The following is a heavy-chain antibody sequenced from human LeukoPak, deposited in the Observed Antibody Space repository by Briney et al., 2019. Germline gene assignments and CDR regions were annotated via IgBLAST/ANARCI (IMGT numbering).Heavy chain of an antibody. J-gene: IGHJ4*02. CDR3: AREARERGYSGYDDY. CDR2: IIPIFGTA. D-gene: IGHD5-12*01. Sequence: SVKVSCKASGGTFSSYAISWVRQAPGQGLEWMGRIIPIFGTANYAQKFQGRVTITTDESPSTAYMELSSLRSEDTAVYYCAREARERGYSGYDDYWGQGTLVTVSS. CDR1: GGTFSSYA. V-gene: IGHV1-69*05.